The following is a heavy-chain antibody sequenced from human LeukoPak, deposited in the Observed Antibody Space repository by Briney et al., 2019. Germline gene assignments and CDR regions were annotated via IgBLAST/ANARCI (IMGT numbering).Heavy chain of an antibody. J-gene: IGHJ4*02. D-gene: IGHD2-21*01. V-gene: IGHV3-43*01. CDR3: ARDRTDSSRGY. CDR2: ISWDGGST. Sequence: PGGSLRLSCAASGFTFDDYTMHWVRQAPGKGLEWVSLISWDGGSTYYADSVKGRFTISRDNSKNSLYLQMNSLRAEDTAVYYCARDRTDSSRGYWGQGTLVTVSS. CDR1: GFTFDDYT.